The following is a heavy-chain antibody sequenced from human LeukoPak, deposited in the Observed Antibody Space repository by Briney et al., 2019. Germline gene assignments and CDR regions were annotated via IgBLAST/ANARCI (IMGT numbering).Heavy chain of an antibody. CDR3: AKDGQIGRYFDWLLPYYFDY. CDR1: GFTFSSYA. J-gene: IGHJ4*02. V-gene: IGHV3-23*01. Sequence: GGSLRLSYAASGFTFSSYAMSWVRQAPGKGLEWVSAISGSGGSTYYADSVKGRFTISRDNSKNTLYLQMNSLRAEDTAVYYCAKDGQIGRYFDWLLPYYFDYWGQGTLVTVSS. CDR2: ISGSGGST. D-gene: IGHD3-9*01.